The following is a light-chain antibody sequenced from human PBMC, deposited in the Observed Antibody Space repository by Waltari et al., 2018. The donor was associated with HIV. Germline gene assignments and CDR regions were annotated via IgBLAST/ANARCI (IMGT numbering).Light chain of an antibody. CDR3: QSADSTGTYWV. CDR2: RDK. CDR1: ALPTPS. V-gene: IGLV3-25*03. Sequence: SYELTQPPSASVSPGQTARNSCSGDALPTPSVFWYQQRPGQAPVMVIYRDKERPSGIPDRFSGSSAGTTVTLTISGVQAEDEADYYCQSADSTGTYWVFGGGTKLTVL. J-gene: IGLJ3*02.